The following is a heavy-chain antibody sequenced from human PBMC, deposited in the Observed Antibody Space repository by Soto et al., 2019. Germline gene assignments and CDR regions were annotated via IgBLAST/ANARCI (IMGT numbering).Heavy chain of an antibody. CDR3: AKRDSSGHYLFDY. J-gene: IGHJ4*02. D-gene: IGHD6-19*01. CDR1: GFTFSSYS. Sequence: LRLSCAASGFTFSSYSMSWVRQAPGKGLEWVSSITGSGISTFYADSVKGRFTFSRDNSKNTLFLQMNSLRAEDTAVYFCAKRDSSGHYLFDYWGQGTLVTGSS. V-gene: IGHV3-23*01. CDR2: ITGSGIST.